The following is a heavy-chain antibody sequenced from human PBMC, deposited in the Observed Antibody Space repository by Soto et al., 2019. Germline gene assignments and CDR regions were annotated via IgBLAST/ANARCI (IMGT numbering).Heavy chain of an antibody. J-gene: IGHJ4*02. CDR1: GFTFSHYG. CDR3: ARDHLRLSLDY. D-gene: IGHD3-16*02. V-gene: IGHV3-30*03. Sequence: GGSLRLSCAASGFTFSHYGIHWVRQAPGKGLEWLAVISYDGSNKYYADSVKGRFTISRDNSKNTLYLQMNSLRAEDTAMYYCARDHLRLSLDYWGQGTLVTVSS. CDR2: ISYDGSNK.